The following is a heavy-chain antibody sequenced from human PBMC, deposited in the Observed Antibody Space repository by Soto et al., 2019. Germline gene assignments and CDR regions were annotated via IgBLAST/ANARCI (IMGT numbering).Heavy chain of an antibody. CDR3: AKDLVSSDFCSLHYYYGMHV. J-gene: IGHJ6*02. D-gene: IGHD3-3*01. CDR2: ISGSSSSS. Sequence: GSLRLSCAASGFTFSSYAMSWVRQAPGKGLEWVSAISGSSSSSYYEDSVEGRFTISRDNSKNTLYLQMNSLRAEDTALYYCAKDLVSSDFCSLHYYYGMHVCCQVTTVTVSS. CDR1: GFTFSSYA. V-gene: IGHV3-23*01.